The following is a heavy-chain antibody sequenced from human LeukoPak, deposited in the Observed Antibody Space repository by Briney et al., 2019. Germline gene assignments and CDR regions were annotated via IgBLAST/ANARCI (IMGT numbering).Heavy chain of an antibody. D-gene: IGHD2-2*02. CDR2: ISYDGSNK. V-gene: IGHV3-30*18. CDR3: AKDAYCSSTSCYNPLVLYGMDV. J-gene: IGHJ6*02. Sequence: PGGSLRLSCAGSGFTFSTYSMHWVRQAPGKGLEWVAVISYDGSNKYYADSVKGRFTISRDNSKNTLYLQMNSLRAEDTAVYYCAKDAYCSSTSCYNPLVLYGMDVWGQGTTVTVSS. CDR1: GFTFSTYS.